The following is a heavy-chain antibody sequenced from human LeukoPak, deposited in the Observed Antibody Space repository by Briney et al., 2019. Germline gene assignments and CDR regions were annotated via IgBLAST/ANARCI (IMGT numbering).Heavy chain of an antibody. D-gene: IGHD3-22*01. CDR1: GGSISSGGYY. CDR3: ARGDYYDSSGYYYGFDY. Sequence: PSETLSLTCTVSGGSISSGGYYWSWIRQHPGKGLEWIVYIYYSGSTYYNPSLKSRVTISVYTSKNQFSLKLSSVTAADTAVYYCARGDYYDSSGYYYGFDYWGQGTLVTVSS. CDR2: IYYSGST. J-gene: IGHJ4*02. V-gene: IGHV4-31*03.